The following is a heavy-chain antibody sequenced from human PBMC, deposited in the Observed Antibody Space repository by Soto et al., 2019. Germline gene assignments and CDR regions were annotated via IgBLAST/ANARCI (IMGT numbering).Heavy chain of an antibody. J-gene: IGHJ4*02. CDR1: GGSMRNYY. CDR3: TRGTDAPDKCYFDS. V-gene: IGHV4-59*12. CDR2: VYHSGST. Sequence: SETLSLTCSVSGGSMRNYYWNWIRQPPGRGLEWIGYVYHSGSTNYNPSLKSRVSMSVDVSRNHFSLTLTSVTAADTAVYYCTRGTDAPDKCYFDSWGLGTLVTVSS.